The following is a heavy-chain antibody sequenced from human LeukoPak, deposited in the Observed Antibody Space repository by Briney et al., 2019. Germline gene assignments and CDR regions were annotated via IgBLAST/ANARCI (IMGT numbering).Heavy chain of an antibody. J-gene: IGHJ4*02. CDR2: IYYSGST. V-gene: IGHV4-61*01. D-gene: IGHD3-9*01. Sequence: PSETLSLTCLVSGDSLSSGYYWGWIRQPPGKGLEWIGYIYYSGSTKYNPSLKSRVTISVDTSKKQFSLKLSSVTAADTAVYYCARSKDILTGYCFDYWGQGTLVTVSS. CDR3: ARSKDILTGYCFDY. CDR1: GDSLSSGYY.